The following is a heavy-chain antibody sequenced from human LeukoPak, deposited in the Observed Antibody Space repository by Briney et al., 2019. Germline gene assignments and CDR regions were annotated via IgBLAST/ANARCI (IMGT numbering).Heavy chain of an antibody. J-gene: IGHJ6*03. CDR1: GYTFTSYY. CDR3: ARDGVLRFLEWLPPPYYMDV. Sequence: GASVKVSCKASGYTFTSYYMHWARQAPGQGLEWMGIINPSGGSTSYAQKFQGRVTMTRDMSTSTVYMELSSLRSEDTAVYYCARDGVLRFLEWLPPPYYMDVWGKGTTVTVSS. D-gene: IGHD3-3*01. CDR2: INPSGGST. V-gene: IGHV1-46*01.